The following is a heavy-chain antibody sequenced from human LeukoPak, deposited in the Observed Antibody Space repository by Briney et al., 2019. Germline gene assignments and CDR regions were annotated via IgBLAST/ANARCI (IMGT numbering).Heavy chain of an antibody. CDR2: ISAYNGNT. CDR1: GYTFTSYG. Sequence: GAPVKVSCKASGYTFTSYGISWVRQAPGQGLEWMGWISAYNGNTNYAQKLQGRVTMTTDTSTSTAYMELRSLRSDDTAVYYCARDVCSSTSCPLEYYYFDYWGQGTLVTVSS. D-gene: IGHD2-2*01. V-gene: IGHV1-18*01. J-gene: IGHJ4*02. CDR3: ARDVCSSTSCPLEYYYFDY.